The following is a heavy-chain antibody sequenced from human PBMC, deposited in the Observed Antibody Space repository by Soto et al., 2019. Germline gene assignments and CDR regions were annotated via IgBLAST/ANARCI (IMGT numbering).Heavy chain of an antibody. D-gene: IGHD2-21*01. CDR2: ISSDASFE. CDR3: AKSSCGGNCHFEY. Sequence: QVQLVESGGGVVQPGKSLRLSCAASGFPYRNYGFHWVRQAPGKGLEWVAFISSDASFEQYADSVKGRFTISIDNAQNTVYLQVYSVRSEDTAVYFCAKSSCGGNCHFEYWGQGTLVTVSS. V-gene: IGHV3-30*18. J-gene: IGHJ4*02. CDR1: GFPYRNYG.